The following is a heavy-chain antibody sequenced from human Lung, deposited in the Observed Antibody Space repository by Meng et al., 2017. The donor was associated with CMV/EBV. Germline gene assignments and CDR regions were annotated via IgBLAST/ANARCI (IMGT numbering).Heavy chain of an antibody. J-gene: IGHJ3*02. CDR2: AANKANRYTT. D-gene: IGHD1-26*01. Sequence: SLKISXAGPGFILSDHYIDWVRQAPGKGLEWIGRAANKANRYTTEYAASVKGRFTFSRYDSENSLYLQMNSLKSEDTAVYYCTRGHSGIDICAFDIWGQGXLVTVSS. V-gene: IGHV3-72*01. CDR3: TRGHSGIDICAFDI. CDR1: GFILSDHY.